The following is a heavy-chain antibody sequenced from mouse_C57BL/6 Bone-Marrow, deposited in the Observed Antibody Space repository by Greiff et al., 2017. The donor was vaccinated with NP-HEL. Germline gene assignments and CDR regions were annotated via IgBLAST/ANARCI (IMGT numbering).Heavy chain of an antibody. CDR2: IYPRSGNT. Sequence: QVQLKQSGAELARPGASVKLSCKASGYTFTSYGISWVKQRTGQGLEWIGEIYPRSGNTYYNEKFKGKATLTADKSSSTAYMELRSLTSEDSAVYFCARGTTVVYWYFDVWGTGTTVTVSS. D-gene: IGHD1-1*01. J-gene: IGHJ1*03. CDR3: ARGTTVVYWYFDV. V-gene: IGHV1-81*01. CDR1: GYTFTSYG.